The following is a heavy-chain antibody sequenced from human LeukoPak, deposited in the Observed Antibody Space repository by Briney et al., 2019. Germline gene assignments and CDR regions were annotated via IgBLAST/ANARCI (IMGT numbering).Heavy chain of an antibody. V-gene: IGHV1-69*05. D-gene: IGHD5-18*01. J-gene: IGHJ6*03. CDR2: IIPIFGTA. CDR1: GGTFSSYA. CDR3: ARVRRTAMAHYYYYMDV. Sequence: GASVKVSCKASGGTFSSYAISWVRQAPGQGLEWMGGIIPIFGTANYAQKFQGRVTITTDESTSTAYMELSSLRSEDTAVYYRARVRRTAMAHYYYYMDVWGKGTTVTVSS.